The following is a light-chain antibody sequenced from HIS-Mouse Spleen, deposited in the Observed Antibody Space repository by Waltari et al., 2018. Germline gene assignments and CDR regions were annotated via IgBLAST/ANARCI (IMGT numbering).Light chain of an antibody. CDR2: RNN. V-gene: IGLV1-47*01. Sequence: QSVLTQPLSASGTPGQRVTISCSGSSSNIGSNHVYWYQQHPGTAPKLLIYRNNQRPSGVPDRCSVSESGAPASLTISGLRSEDEADYYCAAWDDSLSSVVFGGGTKLTVL. CDR1: SSNIGSNH. J-gene: IGLJ2*01. CDR3: AAWDDSLSSVV.